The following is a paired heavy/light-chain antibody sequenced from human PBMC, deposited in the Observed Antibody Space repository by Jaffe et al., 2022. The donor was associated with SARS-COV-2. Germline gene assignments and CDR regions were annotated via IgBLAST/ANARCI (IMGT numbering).Light chain of an antibody. Sequence: QSALTQPASVSGSPGQSITISCSGTSSDVGGYNYVSWYQQHPGKAPKLMIYEVSHRPSGVPDRFSGSKSGNTASLTISGLQAEDEADYHCSSYTRSSTLVFGGGTKLTVL. V-gene: IGLV2-14*01. CDR3: SSYTRSSTLV. CDR2: EVS. J-gene: IGLJ2*01. CDR1: SSDVGGYNY.
Heavy chain of an antibody. Sequence: EVQLLESGGGLVQPGGSLRLSCAAYGFTFSSHAMNWVRQAPGKGLEWVSIISGSGSSTSYADSVKGRFTTSRDNSKNTLYLQMNSLRAEDTAVYYCAKVPFPSQSTFTMIPGRDYWGQGTLVTVSS. CDR1: GFTFSSHA. J-gene: IGHJ4*02. CDR3: AKVPFPSQSTFTMIPGRDY. CDR2: ISGSGSST. D-gene: IGHD3-22*01. V-gene: IGHV3-23*01.